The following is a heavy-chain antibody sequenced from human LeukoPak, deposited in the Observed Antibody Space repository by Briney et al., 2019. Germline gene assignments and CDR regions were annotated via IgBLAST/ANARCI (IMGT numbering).Heavy chain of an antibody. CDR2: IYYSGNT. CDR3: ARLYYYGMDV. Sequence: SETLSLTCTVSGGSIRSYSWSWIRQPPGKGLECIGYIYYSGNTNYNPSLKSRVTISVDTSKNQFSLKLSSVTAADTAVYYCARLYYYGMDVWGQGTTVTVSS. J-gene: IGHJ6*02. V-gene: IGHV4-59*01. CDR1: GGSIRSYS.